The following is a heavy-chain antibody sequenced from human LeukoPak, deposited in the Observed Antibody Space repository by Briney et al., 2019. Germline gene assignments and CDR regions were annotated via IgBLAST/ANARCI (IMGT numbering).Heavy chain of an antibody. Sequence: SETLSLTCTVSGGSITNYYWGWIRQPPGKGLEWIGSIYHSGSTYYNPSLKSRVTISVDTSKNQFSLKLSFVTAADTAVYYCARADSSGWYPCDYWGQGTLVTVSS. CDR2: IYHSGST. J-gene: IGHJ4*02. CDR1: GGSITNYY. CDR3: ARADSSGWYPCDY. D-gene: IGHD6-19*01. V-gene: IGHV4-38-2*02.